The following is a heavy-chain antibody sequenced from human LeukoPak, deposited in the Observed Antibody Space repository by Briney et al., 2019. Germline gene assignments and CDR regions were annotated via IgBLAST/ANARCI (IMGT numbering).Heavy chain of an antibody. V-gene: IGHV4-39*07. CDR3: ARDRGYSYGYGSPDFDY. Sequence: SETLSLTCTVSGGSISSSSYYWGWIRQPPGKGLEWIGSIYYSGSTYYNPSLKSRVTISVDTSKNQFSLKLSSVTAADTAVYYCARDRGYSYGYGSPDFDYWGQGTLVTVSS. D-gene: IGHD5-18*01. CDR2: IYYSGST. CDR1: GGSISSSSYY. J-gene: IGHJ4*02.